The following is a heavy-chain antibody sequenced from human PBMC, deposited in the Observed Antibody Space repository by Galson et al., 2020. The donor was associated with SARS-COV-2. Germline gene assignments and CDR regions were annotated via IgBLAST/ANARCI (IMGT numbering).Heavy chain of an antibody. CDR3: ARDRGLATAGGMDV. J-gene: IGHJ6*02. D-gene: IGHD6-13*01. CDR1: GDSIVSIRSSY. V-gene: IGHV4-61*01. CDR2: VYYSGSV. Sequence: SETLSLTCTLPGDSIVSIRSSYWSWIRQSPGKGLEWIGYVYYSGSVLYSPSFASRISIPVNTSKHQVSLRLQSVTAADTAVYYCARDRGLATAGGMDVWGQGTVVTVSS.